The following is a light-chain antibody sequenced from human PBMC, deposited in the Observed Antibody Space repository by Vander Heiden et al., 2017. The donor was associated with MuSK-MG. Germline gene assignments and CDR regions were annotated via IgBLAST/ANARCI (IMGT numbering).Light chain of an antibody. CDR3: QQDDSLPLT. CDR2: GAS. J-gene: IGKJ4*01. CDR1: QDISNY. Sequence: DIQMTQSPSSLSASVGDRVTITCQASQDISNYLTWYQHKPGEAPKLLIYGASTLETGVPSRFRGSGSGTDFSFTINNLRPEDIATYYCQQDDSLPLTFGGGTKMEIK. V-gene: IGKV1-33*01.